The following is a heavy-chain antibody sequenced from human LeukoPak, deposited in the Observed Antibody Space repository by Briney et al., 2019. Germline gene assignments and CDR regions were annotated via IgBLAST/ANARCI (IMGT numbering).Heavy chain of an antibody. CDR1: GFTFSNYW. CDR2: ISYDGSSA. D-gene: IGHD3-16*01. Sequence: GGSLRLSCEASGFTFSNYWMHWVRQAPGKGLMWAARISYDGSSADHADSVKGRFTISRDNAKNTLYLQMNSLRVEDTGVYYCARRRTIGDYDYWGQGTLVTVSS. V-gene: IGHV3-74*01. J-gene: IGHJ4*02. CDR3: ARRRTIGDYDY.